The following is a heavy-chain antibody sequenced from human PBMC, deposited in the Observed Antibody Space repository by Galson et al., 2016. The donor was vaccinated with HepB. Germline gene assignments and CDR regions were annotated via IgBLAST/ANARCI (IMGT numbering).Heavy chain of an antibody. J-gene: IGHJ3*01. CDR2: ISADGGST. D-gene: IGHD4-23*01. Sequence: SLRLSCAASGFIFSRYGVAWVRQAPGKGLEWVSIISADGGSTHYADSLKGRFTISRDNAKNTLYLQMYSLRVEDTAVYYCARDPGEGDGGNWGAFDLWGQGTVVTVSS. CDR1: GFIFSRYG. V-gene: IGHV3-23*01. CDR3: ARDPGEGDGGNWGAFDL.